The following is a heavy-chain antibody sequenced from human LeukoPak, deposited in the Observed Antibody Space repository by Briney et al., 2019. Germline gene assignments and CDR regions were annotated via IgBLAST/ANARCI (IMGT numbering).Heavy chain of an antibody. V-gene: IGHV1-3*01. CDR2: INAGKCNT. CDR1: EYTFSSYS. Sequence: ASVKVSCKASEYTFSSYSIHWVRQAPGQRLEWMGWINAGKCNTKYSQKLQGRVTITGDTSASTAYMELSSLRSEDTAVYYCARGSCSSTSCFMDVWGQGTTVTVSS. CDR3: ARGSCSSTSCFMDV. D-gene: IGHD2-2*01. J-gene: IGHJ6*02.